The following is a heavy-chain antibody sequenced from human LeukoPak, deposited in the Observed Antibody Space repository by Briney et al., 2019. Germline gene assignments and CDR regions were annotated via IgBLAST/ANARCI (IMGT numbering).Heavy chain of an antibody. CDR1: GYTFTSYD. CDR2: MNPNSSNT. Sequence: ASVKVSCTTSGYTFTSYDINWVRQTTGQGLEWMAWMNPNSSNTGYAHKFQGRVTMTRNPSISTAYMELSSLNSADTAVYYCARDKIVGATHFDYWGQGTLVTVSS. CDR3: ARDKIVGATHFDY. V-gene: IGHV1-8*01. D-gene: IGHD1-26*01. J-gene: IGHJ4*02.